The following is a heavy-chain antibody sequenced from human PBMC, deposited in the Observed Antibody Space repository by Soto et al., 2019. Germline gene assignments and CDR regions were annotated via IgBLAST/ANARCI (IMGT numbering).Heavy chain of an antibody. CDR2: IWYDGSNK. J-gene: IGHJ1*01. CDR1: GFTFSSYG. D-gene: IGHD6-25*01. V-gene: IGHV3-33*08. Sequence: PGGSLRLSCAASGFTFSSYGMHWVRQAPGKGLEWVAVIWYDGSNKYYADSVKGRFTISRDNSKNTLYLQMNSLRAEDTAVYYCARDLSARNPVRYLQHWGQGTLVTVSS. CDR3: ARDLSARNPVRYLQH.